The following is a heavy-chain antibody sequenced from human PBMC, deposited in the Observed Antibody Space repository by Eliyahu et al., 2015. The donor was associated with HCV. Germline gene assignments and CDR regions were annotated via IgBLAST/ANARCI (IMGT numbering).Heavy chain of an antibody. CDR3: VRRGVGANGFGFGDY. CDR1: GYTFTSYG. Sequence: QVQLVQSGAEVKKPGASVKVSCKASGYTFTSYGIGWVRQAPGQGLEWMGWISGYNGETNYPQKLQGRVTVTTDTSTSTAYMELRSLTSDDTAVYYCVRRGVGANGFGFGDYWGQGTLVTVSS. J-gene: IGHJ4*02. V-gene: IGHV1-18*01. D-gene: IGHD1-26*01. CDR2: ISGYNGET.